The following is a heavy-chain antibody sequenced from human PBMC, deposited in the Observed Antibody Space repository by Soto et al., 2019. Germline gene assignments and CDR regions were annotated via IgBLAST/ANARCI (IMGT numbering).Heavy chain of an antibody. J-gene: IGHJ5*02. V-gene: IGHV4-4*08. CDR2: ISSSGYT. CDR3: ASLHGARFDP. Sequence: GPLSLTCTVSGGSISTNYWSWIRQPPGKGLEWIGYISSSGYTNYNASLKSRITISIDTSKNQFSLKLTSVTAADTAVYYCASLHGARFDPWGQGTLVTVSS. D-gene: IGHD4-17*01. CDR1: GGSISTNY.